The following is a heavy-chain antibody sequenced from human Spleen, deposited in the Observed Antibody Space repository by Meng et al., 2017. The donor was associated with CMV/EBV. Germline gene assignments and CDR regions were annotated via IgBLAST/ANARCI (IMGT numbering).Heavy chain of an antibody. CDR1: GFTFRSYW. CDR3: TRDSYYDSNYYGMDV. J-gene: IGHJ6*02. V-gene: IGHV3-74*01. CDR2: INTDGSST. D-gene: IGHD3-3*01. Sequence: GESLKISCAASGFTFRSYWMHWVRQAPGKGLVWVSRINTDGSSTSYADSVRGRFTISRDNAKNTLYLQMNSLRAEDTAVYYCTRDSYYDSNYYGMDVWGQGTTVTVSS.